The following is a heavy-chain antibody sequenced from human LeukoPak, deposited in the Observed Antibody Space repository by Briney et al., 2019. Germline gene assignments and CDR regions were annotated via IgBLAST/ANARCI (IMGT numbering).Heavy chain of an antibody. J-gene: IGHJ4*02. Sequence: GGSLRLSCAASGFTFSSYAMSWVRQAPGKGLEWVSAISGRGGSTYYADSVKGRFTISRDNSKNTLYLQMNSLRAEDTAVYYCAKMVRGSNYFDYWGQGTLVTVSS. CDR3: AKMVRGSNYFDY. D-gene: IGHD3-10*01. CDR2: ISGRGGST. V-gene: IGHV3-23*01. CDR1: GFTFSSYA.